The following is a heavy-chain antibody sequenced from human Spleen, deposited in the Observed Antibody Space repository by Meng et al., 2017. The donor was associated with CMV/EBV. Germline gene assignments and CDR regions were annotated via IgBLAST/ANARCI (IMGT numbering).Heavy chain of an antibody. CDR1: GGSFSGYY. V-gene: IGHV4-34*01. J-gene: IGHJ4*02. D-gene: IGHD1-26*01. CDR2: FNHSGST. CDR3: ASSRGTYFGYYFDS. Sequence: SETLSLTCAVYGGSFSGYYWSWIRQPPGKGLEWIGEFNHSGSTNYNPSLKSRVTISVDTSKNQFSLNLNSVTAADTAVYYCASSRGTYFGYYFDSWGQGAVVTVSS.